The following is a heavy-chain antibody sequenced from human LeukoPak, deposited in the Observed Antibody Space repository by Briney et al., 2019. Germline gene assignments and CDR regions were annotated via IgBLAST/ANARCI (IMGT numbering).Heavy chain of an antibody. Sequence: ASVKVSCKASGYTFTGYYVHWVRQAPGQGLEWMGWINPNSGGTNYAQKFQGRVTVTRDTSISTVYMELSGLRFDDTAVYYCARMGLPARGLGHWGQGTLVTVSS. CDR3: ARMGLPARGLGH. D-gene: IGHD5-12*01. V-gene: IGHV1-2*02. J-gene: IGHJ4*02. CDR1: GYTFTGYY. CDR2: INPNSGGT.